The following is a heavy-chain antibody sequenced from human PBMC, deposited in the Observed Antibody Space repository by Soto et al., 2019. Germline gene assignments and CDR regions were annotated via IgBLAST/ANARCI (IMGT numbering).Heavy chain of an antibody. CDR2: INHSGST. J-gene: IGHJ6*02. CDR3: ARPQKGQYSSSWYVPLDV. D-gene: IGHD6-13*01. Sequence: SETLSLTCAGYGGSFSGYYWSWIRQPPGKGLEWIGEINHSGSTNYNPSLKSRVTISVDTSKNQFSLKLSSVTAADTAVYYCARPQKGQYSSSWYVPLDVWGQGTTVTVSS. CDR1: GGSFSGYY. V-gene: IGHV4-34*01.